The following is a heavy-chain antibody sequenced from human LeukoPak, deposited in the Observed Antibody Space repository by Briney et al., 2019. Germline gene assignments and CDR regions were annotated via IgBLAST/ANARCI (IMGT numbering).Heavy chain of an antibody. V-gene: IGHV1-2*02. CDR3: ASSAYYYDSSGYLDY. Sequence: ASVKVSCKASGYTFTGYYMHWVRQAPGQGLEWMGWINPNSGGTNYAQKFQGRVTMTRDTSISTAYMELSRLRSDDTAVYYCASSAYYYDSSGYLDYWGQGTLVTVSS. D-gene: IGHD3-22*01. CDR2: INPNSGGT. CDR1: GYTFTGYY. J-gene: IGHJ4*02.